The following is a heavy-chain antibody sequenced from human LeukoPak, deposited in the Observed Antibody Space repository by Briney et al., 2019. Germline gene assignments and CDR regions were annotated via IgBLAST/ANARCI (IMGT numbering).Heavy chain of an antibody. CDR1: GFTFDDYA. CDR2: ISWNSGSI. V-gene: IGHV3-9*01. D-gene: IGHD6-19*01. CDR3: AKVSSGWYGSEPFDY. J-gene: IGHJ4*02. Sequence: SGGSLRLSCAASGFTFDDYAMHWVRQAPGKGLEWVSGISWNSGSIGYADSVKGRFTISRDNAKNSLYLQMNSLRAEDTALYYCAKVSSGWYGSEPFDYWGQGTLVTVSS.